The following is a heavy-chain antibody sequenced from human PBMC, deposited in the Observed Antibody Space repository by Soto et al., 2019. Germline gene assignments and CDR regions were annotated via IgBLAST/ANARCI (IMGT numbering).Heavy chain of an antibody. Sequence: QVQLVHSGTEVKKPGASVKVSCKTSGYTFINFGIGWVRQAPGQGLEWRGWISPFNGHTHYAQKFQGRVSLTTDTSTSTAFLELRSLTYDDTAVYYCAREPPRATAGLNYFDPWGQGTLVTVSS. D-gene: IGHD6-13*01. J-gene: IGHJ5*02. CDR1: GYTFINFG. CDR2: ISPFNGHT. V-gene: IGHV1-18*01. CDR3: AREPPRATAGLNYFDP.